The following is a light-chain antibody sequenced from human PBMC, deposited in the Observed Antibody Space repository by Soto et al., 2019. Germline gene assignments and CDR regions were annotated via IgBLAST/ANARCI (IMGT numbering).Light chain of an antibody. CDR1: QSIGTW. CDR2: QES. CDR3: QQYNSYWT. V-gene: IGKV1-5*03. Sequence: DIQMTQSPSTLSASIGDRVTVTCRASQSIGTWLAWYQQKPGKAPKLLIYQESILQNGVPSRFRGGGSGTEFILTISSLQPEDFATYYCQQYNSYWTVGQGTKVDI. J-gene: IGKJ1*01.